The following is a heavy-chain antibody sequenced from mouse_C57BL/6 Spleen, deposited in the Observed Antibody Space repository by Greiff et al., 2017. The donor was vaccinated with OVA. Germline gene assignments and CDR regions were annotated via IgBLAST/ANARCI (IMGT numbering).Heavy chain of an antibody. CDR3: ARGRIYDGYFGDFDV. V-gene: IGHV1-26*01. CDR1: GYTFTDYY. J-gene: IGHJ1*03. Sequence: EVQLQQSGPELVKPGASVKISCKASGYTFTDYYMNWVKQSPGKSLEWIGDINPNNGGTSYNQKFKGKATLTVDKSSSTAYMELRSLTSEDSAVYYCARGRIYDGYFGDFDVWGTGTTVTVSS. CDR2: INPNNGGT. D-gene: IGHD2-3*01.